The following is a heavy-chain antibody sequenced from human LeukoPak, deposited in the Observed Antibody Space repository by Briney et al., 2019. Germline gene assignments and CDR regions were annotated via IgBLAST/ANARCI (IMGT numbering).Heavy chain of an antibody. D-gene: IGHD3-3*01. J-gene: IGHJ5*02. Sequence: SETLSLTCIVSGGSISSYYWSWIRQPPGKGLEWIGYIYYSGSTNYNPSLKSRVTISVDTSKNQFSLKLSSVTAADTAVYYCARVSPPDYDFWSGYYTGSWFDPWGQGTLVTVSS. CDR2: IYYSGST. CDR3: ARVSPPDYDFWSGYYTGSWFDP. CDR1: GGSISSYY. V-gene: IGHV4-59*01.